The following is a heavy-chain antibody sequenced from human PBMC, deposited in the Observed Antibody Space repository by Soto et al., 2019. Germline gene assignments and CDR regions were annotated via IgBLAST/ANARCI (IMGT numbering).Heavy chain of an antibody. J-gene: IGHJ6*02. Sequence: SETLSLTCTVSGGSISSSSYYWGWIRQPPGKGLEWIGSIYYSGSTYYNPSLKSRVTISVDTSKNQSSLKLSSVTAADTAVYYCARLHIVLMVYATQDYYGMDVWGQGTTVTVSS. D-gene: IGHD2-8*01. V-gene: IGHV4-39*01. CDR1: GGSISSSSYY. CDR3: ARLHIVLMVYATQDYYGMDV. CDR2: IYYSGST.